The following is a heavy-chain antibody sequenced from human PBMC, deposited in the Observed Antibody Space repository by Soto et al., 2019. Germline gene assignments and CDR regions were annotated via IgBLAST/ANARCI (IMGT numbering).Heavy chain of an antibody. CDR3: ARWGTTGGLDV. J-gene: IGHJ1*01. D-gene: IGHD3-16*01. V-gene: IGHV3-30*19. Sequence: QVQLVESGGGVVQPGTSLRVSCVGSGFTFRSYVIHWVRQAPGKGLEWVALTSYDGSDKYYDDSVRGRFTISRDNSRNTVDLQMDSLRLEATAIYYCARWGTTGGLDVWGQGTLVSVSS. CDR2: TSYDGSDK. CDR1: GFTFRSYV.